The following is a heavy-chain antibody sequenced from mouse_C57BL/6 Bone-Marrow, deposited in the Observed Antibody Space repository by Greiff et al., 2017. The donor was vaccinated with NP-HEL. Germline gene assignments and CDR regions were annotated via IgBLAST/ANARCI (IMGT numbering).Heavy chain of an antibody. CDR2: ISDGGSYT. Sequence: EVHLVESGGGLVKPGGSLKLSCAASGFTFSSYAMSWVRQTPEKRLEWVATISDGGSYTYYPDNVKGRFTISRDNAKNNLYLQMSHLKSEDTAMYYCAREEAAQASFAYWGQGTLVTVSA. J-gene: IGHJ3*01. V-gene: IGHV5-4*01. CDR1: GFTFSSYA. D-gene: IGHD3-2*02. CDR3: AREEAAQASFAY.